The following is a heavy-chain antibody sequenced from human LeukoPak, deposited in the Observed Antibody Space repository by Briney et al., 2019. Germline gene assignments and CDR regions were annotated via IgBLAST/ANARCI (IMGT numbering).Heavy chain of an antibody. CDR1: GGSFSGYY. CDR2: INHSGST. D-gene: IGHD3-10*01. J-gene: IGHJ5*02. CDR3: AKGWFGEAA. V-gene: IGHV4-34*01. Sequence: SETLSLTCAVYGGSFSGYYWCWIRKPPGKGLEWIGEINHSGSTNYNPSLKRRVTISVDTSKNQFSLKLSSVTAADTAVYYCAKGWFGEAACGQGNLVTVSS.